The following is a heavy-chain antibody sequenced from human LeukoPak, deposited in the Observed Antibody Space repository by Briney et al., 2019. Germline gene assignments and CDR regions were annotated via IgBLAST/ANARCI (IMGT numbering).Heavy chain of an antibody. CDR3: ARGPILLWIHNGMDV. Sequence: GGSLRPSCAVCGFIFGVYAMIWVRQAPGKGLEWVGFIRSRAYGATIEYAASVEGRFTISRDDSKGIAYLQMNSLETEDTAVYYCARGPILLWIHNGMDVWGPGTTVTVSS. CDR2: IRSRAYGATI. CDR1: GFIFGVYA. V-gene: IGHV3-49*04. D-gene: IGHD3-10*01. J-gene: IGHJ6*02.